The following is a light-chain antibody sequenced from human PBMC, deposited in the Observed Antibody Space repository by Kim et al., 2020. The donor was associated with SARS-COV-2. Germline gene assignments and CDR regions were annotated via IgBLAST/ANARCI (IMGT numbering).Light chain of an antibody. CDR1: QSVSSN. J-gene: IGKJ4*01. V-gene: IGKV3-15*01. Sequence: SPGERATLPCRTSQSVSSNLAWYQQKPAQAPSLLIYGSSTRATGIPARFSGSGSGTEFTLTISSLQSEDFALYYCQQYNNWPQVTFGGGTKVDIK. CDR3: QQYNNWPQVT. CDR2: GSS.